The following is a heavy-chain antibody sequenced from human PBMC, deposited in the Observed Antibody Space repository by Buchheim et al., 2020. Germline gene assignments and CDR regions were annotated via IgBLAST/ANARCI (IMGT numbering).Heavy chain of an antibody. V-gene: IGHV3-30-3*01. D-gene: IGHD1/OR15-1a*01. CDR3: ARDPLSAIITGTSYYYYYYMDV. J-gene: IGHJ6*03. CDR1: GFTFSSYA. Sequence: QVQLVESGGGVVQPGRSLRLSCAASGFTFSSYAMHWVRQAPGKGLEWVAVISYDGSNKYYADSVKGRFTISRDNSKNTLYLQMNSLRAEDTAVYYCARDPLSAIITGTSYYYYYYMDVWGKGTT. CDR2: ISYDGSNK.